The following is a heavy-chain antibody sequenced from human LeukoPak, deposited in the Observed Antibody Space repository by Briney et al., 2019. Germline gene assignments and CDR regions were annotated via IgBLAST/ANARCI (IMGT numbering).Heavy chain of an antibody. J-gene: IGHJ5*01. D-gene: IGHD6-19*01. CDR3: AKPISGGLAVTADWFHT. CDR1: GFAFSVNA. Sequence: PGGSLGLSCAASGFAFSVNAMSWLRQPPGKGLEWVSTINANSGTTSYAASVRGRFTISRDNSKNTLYLQLNTLRADDTATYYCAKPISGGLAVTADWFHTWGQGTLVVVSS. CDR2: INANSGTT. V-gene: IGHV3-23*01.